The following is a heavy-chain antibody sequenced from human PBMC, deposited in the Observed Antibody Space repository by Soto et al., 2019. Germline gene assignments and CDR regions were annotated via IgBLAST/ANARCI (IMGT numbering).Heavy chain of an antibody. V-gene: IGHV3-23*01. CDR3: AKELIVVVPAAIPDPYYYYYGMDV. Sequence: GGSLRLSCAASGFTFSSYAMSWVRQAPGKGLEWVSAISGSGGSTYYADSVKGRFTISRDNSKNTLYLQMNSLRAEDTAVYYCAKELIVVVPAAIPDPYYYYYGMDVWGQGTTVTVSS. CDR2: ISGSGGST. D-gene: IGHD2-2*01. CDR1: GFTFSSYA. J-gene: IGHJ6*02.